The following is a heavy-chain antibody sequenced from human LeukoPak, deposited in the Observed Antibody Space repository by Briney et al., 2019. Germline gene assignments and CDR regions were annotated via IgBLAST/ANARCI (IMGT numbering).Heavy chain of an antibody. CDR1: GFTFDDYA. J-gene: IGHJ4*02. CDR3: AKEGFPFK. Sequence: GGSLRLSCAASGFTFDDYAMHWVRQAPGKGLEWVSGISWNSGSIGYADSVKGRFTISRDNAKNSLYLQMNSLRAEDAALYYCAKEGFPFKWGQGTLVTVSS. D-gene: IGHD2-21*01. CDR2: ISWNSGSI. V-gene: IGHV3-9*01.